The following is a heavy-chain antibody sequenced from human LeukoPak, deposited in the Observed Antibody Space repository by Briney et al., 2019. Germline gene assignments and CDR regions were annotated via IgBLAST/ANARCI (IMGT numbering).Heavy chain of an antibody. J-gene: IGHJ4*02. CDR1: GFTFDDYA. Sequence: GGSLRLSCAASGFTFDDYAMHWVRQAPGKGLEWVSLISGDGGSTYYADSVKGRFTISRDNAKNSLYLQMNSLRAEDTAVYYCARDGHNSWQSYYFDYWGQGTLVTVSS. CDR2: ISGDGGST. CDR3: ARDGHNSWQSYYFDY. D-gene: IGHD6-13*01. V-gene: IGHV3-43*02.